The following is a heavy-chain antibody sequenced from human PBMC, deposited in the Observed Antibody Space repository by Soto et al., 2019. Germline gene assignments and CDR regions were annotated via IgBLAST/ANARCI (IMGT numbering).Heavy chain of an antibody. D-gene: IGHD2-21*01. V-gene: IGHV3-53*04. CDR1: GFTVSSHA. CDR3: ARAIDYYYGMDV. CDR2: ITADGGT. J-gene: IGHJ6*02. Sequence: GGSLRLSCEGSGFTVSSHAMTWIRQAPGKGPEWVSTITADGGTYYADSVKGRFTISRHNSKNTLYLQMNSLRAEDTAVYYCARAIDYYYGMDVWGQGTTVTVSS.